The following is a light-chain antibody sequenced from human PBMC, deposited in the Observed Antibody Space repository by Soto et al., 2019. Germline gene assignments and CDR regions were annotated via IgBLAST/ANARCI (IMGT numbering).Light chain of an antibody. Sequence: SYELIQPPSVSVAPGKTATITCGGSNIGGKTAHWFQQKPGQAPVVILYYDTHRPSGIPERFSGSNSGNTATLTITRVDAGDEADYYCHVWDSSRDHVVFGGGTKLTVL. V-gene: IGLV3-21*04. CDR1: NIGGKT. J-gene: IGLJ3*02. CDR2: YDT. CDR3: HVWDSSRDHVV.